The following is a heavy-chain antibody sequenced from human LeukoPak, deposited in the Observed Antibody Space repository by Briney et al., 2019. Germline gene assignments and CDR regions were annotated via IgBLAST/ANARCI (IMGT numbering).Heavy chain of an antibody. CDR1: GFTFSSYG. V-gene: IGHV3-33*01. Sequence: GGSLRLSCAASGFTFSSYGMHWVRQAPGRGLEWVAVIWYDGSNKYYADSVKGRFTISRDNSKNTLYLQMNSLRAEDTAVYYCARDERWVAALDYWGQGTLVTVSS. D-gene: IGHD6-13*01. J-gene: IGHJ4*02. CDR3: ARDERWVAALDY. CDR2: IWYDGSNK.